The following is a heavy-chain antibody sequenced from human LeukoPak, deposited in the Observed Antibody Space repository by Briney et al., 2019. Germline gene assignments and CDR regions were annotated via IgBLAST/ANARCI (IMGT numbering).Heavy chain of an antibody. J-gene: IGHJ4*02. CDR1: GYSLSEIS. CDR3: ARNGLWFGELCLDY. CDR2: FETEDGEP. D-gene: IGHD3-10*01. Sequence: ASVKVSCKVSGYSLSEISVHWIRQVPGRGLEWMGSFETEDGEPLYAQKFQGRVTMTEDTSTDTAYMELSSLRSEDTAVYYCARNGLWFGELCLDYWGQGTLVTVSS. V-gene: IGHV1-24*01.